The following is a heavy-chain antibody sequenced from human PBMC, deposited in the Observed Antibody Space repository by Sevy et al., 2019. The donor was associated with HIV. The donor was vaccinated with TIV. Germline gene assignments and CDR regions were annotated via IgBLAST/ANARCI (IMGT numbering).Heavy chain of an antibody. CDR1: GFTFSSYS. CDR2: ISSSSSYI. CDR3: ARGGGGYYDSSGYDY. V-gene: IGHV3-21*01. J-gene: IGHJ4*02. Sequence: GESLKISCAASGFTFSSYSMNWVRQAPGKGLGWVSSISSSSSYIYYADSVKGRFTISRDNAKNSLYLQMNSLRAEDTAVYYCARGGGGYYDSSGYDYWGQGTLVTVSS. D-gene: IGHD3-22*01.